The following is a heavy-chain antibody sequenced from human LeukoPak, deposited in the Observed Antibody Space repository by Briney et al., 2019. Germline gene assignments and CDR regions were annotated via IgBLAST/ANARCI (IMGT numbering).Heavy chain of an antibody. CDR2: ISNSGGST. J-gene: IGHJ4*02. D-gene: IGHD3-22*01. V-gene: IGHV3-23*01. CDR1: GFTVSSNY. Sequence: GGSLRLSCAASGFTVSSNYMSWVRQAPGKGLEWVSSISNSGGSTYHADSVKGRFTTSRDNSKNTLYLQMNSLRAEDTAVYYCAKVGYYNDSSGYYLDYFDYWGQGTLVTVSS. CDR3: AKVGYYNDSSGYYLDYFDY.